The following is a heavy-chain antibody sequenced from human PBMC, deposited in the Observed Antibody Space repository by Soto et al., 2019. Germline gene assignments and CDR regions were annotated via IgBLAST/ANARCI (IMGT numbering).Heavy chain of an antibody. V-gene: IGHV1-58*02. D-gene: IGHD2-15*01. J-gene: IGHJ6*02. CDR2: IVVASGQT. CDR3: SADRPDIGVGWWV. Sequence: GASVKVSGKASGSGFINSGIQWVRQAHGQRLEWIGWIVVASGQTNYAQNFRGRVAITRDTSTATAYIELTGLTSEDTAVYFCSADRPDIGVGWWVWGQGTTVTVSS. CDR1: GSGFINSG.